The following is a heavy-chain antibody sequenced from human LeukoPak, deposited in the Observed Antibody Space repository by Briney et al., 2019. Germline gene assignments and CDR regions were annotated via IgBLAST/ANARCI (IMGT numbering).Heavy chain of an antibody. Sequence: GASVKVSCKASGYTFTSYGISWVRQAPGQGVEWMGWISAYNGNTNYAQKLQGRVTMTTDTSTSTAYMELRSLRSDDTAVYYCARDQDSMIVLVITQPLDYWGQGTLVTASS. D-gene: IGHD3-22*01. V-gene: IGHV1-18*01. J-gene: IGHJ4*02. CDR3: ARDQDSMIVLVITQPLDY. CDR1: GYTFTSYG. CDR2: ISAYNGNT.